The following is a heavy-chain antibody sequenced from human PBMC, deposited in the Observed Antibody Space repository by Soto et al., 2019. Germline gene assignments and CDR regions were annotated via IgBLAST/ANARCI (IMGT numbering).Heavy chain of an antibody. V-gene: IGHV4-34*01. CDR1: GGSFSGYY. CDR3: ARGQQLLYMVSFDS. J-gene: IGHJ5*01. D-gene: IGHD2-2*02. CDR2: INHSGST. Sequence: SDTLSLTCAVYGGSFSGYYWSWIRQPPGKGLEWIGEINHSGSTNYNPSLKSRVTISVGTSKNQFSLKLSSVTAADTAVYYCARGQQLLYMVSFDSWGQGTLVTVSS.